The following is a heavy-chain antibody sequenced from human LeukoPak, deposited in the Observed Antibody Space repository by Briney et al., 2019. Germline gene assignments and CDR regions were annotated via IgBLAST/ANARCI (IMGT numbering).Heavy chain of an antibody. CDR3: ARVKASSGYPTIFDF. Sequence: SETLSLTCTVSGYSISSGYYWGWIRQPPGKGLEWIGSIYHSGSTYYNPSLKSRVTISVDTSKNQFSLKMSSVTAADTAVYYCARVKASSGYPTIFDFWGQGTLVTVSS. J-gene: IGHJ4*02. CDR2: IYHSGST. D-gene: IGHD3-22*01. CDR1: GYSISSGYY. V-gene: IGHV4-38-2*02.